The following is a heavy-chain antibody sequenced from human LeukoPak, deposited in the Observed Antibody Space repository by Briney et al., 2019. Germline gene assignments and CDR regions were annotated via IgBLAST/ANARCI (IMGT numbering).Heavy chain of an antibody. V-gene: IGHV3-30-3*01. Sequence: GRSLRLSCAASGFTFSNYALHWVRQAPGKGLEWVAVISYDGSNKYYADSVKGRFTISRDNSKNTPYLQMNSLRAEDTAVYYCASGTGDLNYWGQGTLVTVSS. CDR3: ASGTGDLNY. D-gene: IGHD7-27*01. J-gene: IGHJ4*02. CDR2: ISYDGSNK. CDR1: GFTFSNYA.